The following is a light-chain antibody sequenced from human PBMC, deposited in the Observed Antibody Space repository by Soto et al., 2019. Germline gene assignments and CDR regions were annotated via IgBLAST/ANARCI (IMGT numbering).Light chain of an antibody. CDR2: DAS. CDR3: QQYDNLPLT. Sequence: DIQMTQSPSSLSASEGDRVTITCQASQDISSYLNWYQQKPGKAPKLLIYDASNLETGVPSRFSGSGSGTDFTFTISSLQLEDIATYYCQQYDNLPLTFGGGTKVDI. CDR1: QDISSY. J-gene: IGKJ4*01. V-gene: IGKV1-33*01.